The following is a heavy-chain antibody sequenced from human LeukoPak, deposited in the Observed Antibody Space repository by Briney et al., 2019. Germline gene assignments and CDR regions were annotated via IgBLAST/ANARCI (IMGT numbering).Heavy chain of an antibody. CDR2: IYYSGST. D-gene: IGHD6-6*01. CDR1: GGSISSSSYY. CDR3: ARDRFEYSSLYYFDY. Sequence: SETLSLTCTVSGGSISSSSYYWGWIRQPPGKGLEWIGSIYYSGSTYYNPSLKSRVTISVATSKNQFSLKLSSVTAADTAVDYCARDRFEYSSLYYFDYWGQGTLVTVSS. J-gene: IGHJ4*02. V-gene: IGHV4-39*07.